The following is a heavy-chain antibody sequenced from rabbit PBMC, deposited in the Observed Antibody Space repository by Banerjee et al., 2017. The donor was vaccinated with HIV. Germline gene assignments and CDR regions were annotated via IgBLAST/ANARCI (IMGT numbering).Heavy chain of an antibody. V-gene: IGHV1S40*01. Sequence: QSLEESGGDLVKPGASLTLTCTASGFDFSSNAMCWVRQAPGKGLEWIACINTSSGNTVYASWAKGRFTISRTSSTTVTLQMTSLTAADTATYFCARDLAAVTGWNFNLWGPGTLVTVS. CDR2: INTSSGNT. D-gene: IGHD7-1*01. J-gene: IGHJ4*01. CDR3: ARDLAAVTGWNFNL. CDR1: GFDFSSNA.